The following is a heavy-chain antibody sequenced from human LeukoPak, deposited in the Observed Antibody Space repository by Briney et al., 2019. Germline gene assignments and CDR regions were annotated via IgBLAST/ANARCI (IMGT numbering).Heavy chain of an antibody. D-gene: IGHD3-10*01. J-gene: IGHJ3*02. Sequence: GESLKISCKGSGYSFTSYWISWVRQMPGKGLEWMGRIDPSDSYTNYSPSFQGHVTISADKSISTAYLQWSSLKASDTAMYYCARGLPYYYGSGSPHDAFDIWGQGTMVTVSS. CDR2: IDPSDSYT. CDR1: GYSFTSYW. V-gene: IGHV5-10-1*01. CDR3: ARGLPYYYGSGSPHDAFDI.